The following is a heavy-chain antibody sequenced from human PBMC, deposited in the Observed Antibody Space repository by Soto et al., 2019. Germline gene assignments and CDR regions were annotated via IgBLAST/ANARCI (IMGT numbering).Heavy chain of an antibody. CDR1: GFTFINAW. Sequence: EVQLVESGGGLVNPGGSLRLSCAASGFTFINAWMSWVRQAPGKGLEWVGRIKSKTDGGTTDYAAPVKGRFTISRDDSRNALYLQMKSLKTEEDTAVYYCTTEERPRKNKVPLVVFDTWGQGTMVTVFS. CDR2: IKSKTDGGTT. J-gene: IGHJ3*02. D-gene: IGHD6-6*01. V-gene: IGHV3-15*01. CDR3: TTEERPRKNKVPLVVFDT.